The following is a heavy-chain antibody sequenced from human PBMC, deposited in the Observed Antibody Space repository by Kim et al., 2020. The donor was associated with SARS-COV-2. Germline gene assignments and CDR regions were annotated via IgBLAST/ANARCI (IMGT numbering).Heavy chain of an antibody. CDR2: ISAYNGNT. CDR3: ARDLRYFDWLFDYYGMDV. J-gene: IGHJ6*02. CDR1: GYTFTSYG. D-gene: IGHD3-9*01. Sequence: ASVKVSCKASGYTFTSYGISWVRQAPGQGLEWMGWISAYNGNTNYAQKLQGRVTMTTDTSTSTAYMELRSLRSDDTAVYYCARDLRYFDWLFDYYGMDVWGQGTTVTVSS. V-gene: IGHV1-18*01.